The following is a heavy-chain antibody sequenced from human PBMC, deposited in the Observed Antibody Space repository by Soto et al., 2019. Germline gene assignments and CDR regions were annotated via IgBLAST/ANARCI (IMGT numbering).Heavy chain of an antibody. D-gene: IGHD3-22*01. CDR3: ARSNYYDNSAYYLDF. CDR2: MRNKPNSYTT. CDR1: GFAFGDHY. Sequence: PGGSLRLSCAASGFAFGDHYMEWVRQAPGKGLEWLGRMRNKPNSYTTEYAASVKGRFTISRDDSKSSLYLQVSNLKIEDTAMYYCARSNYYDNSAYYLDFWGQGDLVTFSS. J-gene: IGHJ4*02. V-gene: IGHV3-72*01.